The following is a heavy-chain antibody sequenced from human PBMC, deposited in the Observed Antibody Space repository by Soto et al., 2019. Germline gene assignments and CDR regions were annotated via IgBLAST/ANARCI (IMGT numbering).Heavy chain of an antibody. CDR2: ISSSSSTI. J-gene: IGHJ4*02. V-gene: IGHV3-48*02. Sequence: GGSLRLSYAASGFTFSSYSMNWVRQAPGKGLEWVSYISSSSSTIYYADSVKGRFTISRDNAKNSLYLQMNSLRDEDTAVYYCARVSGFWTGLPPFDYWGQGTLVTVS. CDR3: ARVSGFWTGLPPFDY. CDR1: GFTFSSYS. D-gene: IGHD3-3*01.